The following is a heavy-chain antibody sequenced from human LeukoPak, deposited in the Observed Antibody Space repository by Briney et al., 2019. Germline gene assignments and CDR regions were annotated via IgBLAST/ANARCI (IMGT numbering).Heavy chain of an antibody. Sequence: GGSLRLSCAASGFTFSSYGMHWVRQASGKGLEWVAVIWYDGSNKYYADSVKGRFTISRDNSKNTLYLQMNSLRAEDTAVYYCARERLRYFDWLPNYYYYYGMDVWGKGTTVTVSS. V-gene: IGHV3-33*01. CDR2: IWYDGSNK. CDR3: ARERLRYFDWLPNYYYYYGMDV. CDR1: GFTFSSYG. D-gene: IGHD3-9*01. J-gene: IGHJ6*04.